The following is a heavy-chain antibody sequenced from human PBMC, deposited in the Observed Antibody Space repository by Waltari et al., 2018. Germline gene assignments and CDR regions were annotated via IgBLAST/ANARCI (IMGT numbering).Heavy chain of an antibody. J-gene: IGHJ6*03. Sequence: EVQLVESGGGLVQPGRSLRLSCAASGFTFDDYALHWVRQAPGKGLEWVSGISWNSGSIGYADSVKGRFTISRDNAKNSLYLQMNSLRAEDMALYYCAKSGAYSGYDYYMDVWGKGTTVTVSS. CDR3: AKSGAYSGYDYYMDV. D-gene: IGHD1-26*01. CDR1: GFTFDDYA. CDR2: ISWNSGSI. V-gene: IGHV3-9*03.